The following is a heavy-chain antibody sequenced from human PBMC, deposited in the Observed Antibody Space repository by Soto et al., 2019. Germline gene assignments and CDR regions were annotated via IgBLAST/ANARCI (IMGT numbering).Heavy chain of an antibody. CDR2: IFHSGST. J-gene: IGHJ4*02. D-gene: IGHD6-19*01. V-gene: IGHV4-4*02. CDR3: ARVTSGLSLFDY. Sequence: PSETLSLTCAVSCGSISSSNWWSWVRQPPGKGLEWIGEIFHSGSTNYNPSLKSRVTISLDMSNNQFSLKLNSVTAADTAVYYCARVTSGLSLFDYWGQGTLVTVSS. CDR1: CGSISSSNW.